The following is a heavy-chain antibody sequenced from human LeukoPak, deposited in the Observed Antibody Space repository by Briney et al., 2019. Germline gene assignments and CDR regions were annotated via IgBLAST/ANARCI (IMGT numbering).Heavy chain of an antibody. CDR3: ARNKRADI. V-gene: IGHV3-7*01. Sequence: GGSTRLSCAASGFSFSDYWMSWVRQAPGKGLEWVANIKEDGSEKNYVDSVKGRFTISRDNAKNSLSLQMISLRAEDTAVYYCARNKRADIWGQGTMVTVSS. CDR2: IKEDGSEK. CDR1: GFSFSDYW. D-gene: IGHD1/OR15-1a*01. J-gene: IGHJ3*02.